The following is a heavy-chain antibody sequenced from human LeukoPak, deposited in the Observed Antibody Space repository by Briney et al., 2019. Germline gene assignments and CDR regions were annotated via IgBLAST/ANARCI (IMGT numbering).Heavy chain of an antibody. CDR1: GGSISSGDYY. CDR3: ARGKRAAAAAAWVDY. D-gene: IGHD6-13*01. V-gene: IGHV4-30-4*01. Sequence: PSQTLSLTCTVSGGSISSGDYYWSWIRQPPGKGLEWIGYIYYSGSTYYNPSLKSRVTISVDTSKSQFSLKLSSVTAADTAVYYCARGKRAAAAAAWVDYWGQGTLVTVSS. J-gene: IGHJ4*02. CDR2: IYYSGST.